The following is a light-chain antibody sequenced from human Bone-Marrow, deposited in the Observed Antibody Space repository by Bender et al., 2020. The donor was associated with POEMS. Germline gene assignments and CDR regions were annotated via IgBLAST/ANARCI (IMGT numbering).Light chain of an antibody. CDR2: DVS. CDR1: SSDVGRYNY. CDR3: SSYTSSYTLL. V-gene: IGLV2-14*01. J-gene: IGLJ2*01. Sequence: QSALTQPASVSGSPGQSITISCTGTSSDVGRYNYVSWYQQHAGIAPKLLIYDVSERPSGVSSRFSGSKSGNTASLTISWLQAEDEADYFCSSYTSSYTLLFGGGTKLTVL.